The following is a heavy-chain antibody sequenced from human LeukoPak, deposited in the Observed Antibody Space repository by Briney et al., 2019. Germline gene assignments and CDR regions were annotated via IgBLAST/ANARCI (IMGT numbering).Heavy chain of an antibody. CDR2: IYHSGST. CDR3: ASAYFRGVLDY. Sequence: SETLSLTCTVSGGSISSYYWSWIRQPPGKGLEWIGEIYHSGSTNYNPSLKSRVTISVDKSKNQFSLKLSPVTAADTAVYYCASAYFRGVLDYWGQGTLVTVSS. CDR1: GGSISSYY. J-gene: IGHJ4*02. V-gene: IGHV4-59*12. D-gene: IGHD3-10*01.